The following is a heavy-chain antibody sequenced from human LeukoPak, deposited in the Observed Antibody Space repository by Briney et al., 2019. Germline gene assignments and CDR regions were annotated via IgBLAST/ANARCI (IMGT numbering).Heavy chain of an antibody. V-gene: IGHV3-30-3*01. Sequence: GGSLRLSCAASGFTFSSYAVHWVRQAPGKGLEWVAVTSYEGSNKYYADSVKGRFTISRDNSKNTLYLQMNSLRPEDTAVYYCARDPVAVTGTYAFDIWGQGTMVTVSS. D-gene: IGHD6-13*01. CDR1: GFTFSSYA. CDR3: ARDPVAVTGTYAFDI. CDR2: TSYEGSNK. J-gene: IGHJ3*02.